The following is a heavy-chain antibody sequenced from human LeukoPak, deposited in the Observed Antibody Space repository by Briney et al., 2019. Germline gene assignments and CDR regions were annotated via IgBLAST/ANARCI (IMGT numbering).Heavy chain of an antibody. CDR1: GFTFSNYG. CDR2: IRFDGSTK. J-gene: IGHJ4*02. V-gene: IGHV3-30*02. CDR3: AKLLYYYDSSQPY. Sequence: GGSLRLSCATSGFTFSNYGMHWVRQAPGKGLEWVAFIRFDGSTKYYADSVKGRFTISRDNSKNTLYLQMNSLRAEDTAVYYCAKLLYYYDSSQPYWGQGTLVTVSS. D-gene: IGHD3-22*01.